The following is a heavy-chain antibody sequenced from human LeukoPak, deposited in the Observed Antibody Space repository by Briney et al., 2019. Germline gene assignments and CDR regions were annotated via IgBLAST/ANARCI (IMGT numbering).Heavy chain of an antibody. CDR1: GYSISSGYQ. J-gene: IGHJ4*02. CDR2: IYYTGST. D-gene: IGHD1-26*01. V-gene: IGHV4-38-2*01. CDR3: ARRGGSGRAFDY. Sequence: PSDTLSLTCVVSGYSISSGYQWAWIRQPPGKGLEWIGSIYYTGSTYDNPSLKSRVTISVDTSKNQFSLKLSSVTAADTAVYYCARRGGSGRAFDYWGQGTLVTVSS.